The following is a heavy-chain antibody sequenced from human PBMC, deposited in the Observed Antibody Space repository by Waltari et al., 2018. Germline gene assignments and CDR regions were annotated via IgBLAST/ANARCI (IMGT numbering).Heavy chain of an antibody. J-gene: IGHJ4*02. CDR3: AKDISEQPRSIGFDY. CDR2: ISWNSGSI. V-gene: IGHV3-9*01. CDR1: GFTFDDYA. D-gene: IGHD6-13*01. Sequence: EVQLVESGGGLVQPGRSLRLSCAASGFTFDDYAMHWVRQAPGKGLEWVSGISWNSGSIGYADSVKGRFTISRDNAKNSLYLQMNSLRAEDTALYYCAKDISEQPRSIGFDYWGQGTLVTVSS.